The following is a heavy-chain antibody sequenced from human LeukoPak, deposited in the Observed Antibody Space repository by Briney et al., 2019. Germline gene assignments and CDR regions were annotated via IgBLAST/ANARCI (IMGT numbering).Heavy chain of an antibody. D-gene: IGHD3/OR15-3a*01. CDR1: GYTLTELS. V-gene: IGHV1-24*01. J-gene: IGHJ5*02. Sequence: ASVKVSCKVSGYTLTELSMHWVRQAPGKGLEGMGGFDPEDGETIYAQKFQGRVTMTEDTSTDTAYMELSSLRSEDTAVYYCATDLRRTGYYASRKWFYRFDPWGQGTLVTVSS. CDR2: FDPEDGET. CDR3: ATDLRRTGYYASRKWFYRFDP.